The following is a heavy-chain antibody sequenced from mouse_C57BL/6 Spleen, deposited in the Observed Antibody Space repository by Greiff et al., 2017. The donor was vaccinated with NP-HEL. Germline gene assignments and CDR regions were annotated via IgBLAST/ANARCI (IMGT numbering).Heavy chain of an antibody. CDR1: GYTFTSYW. CDR2: IHPNSGST. CDR3: HYYGSSQDWYFDV. V-gene: IGHV1-64*01. J-gene: IGHJ1*03. D-gene: IGHD1-1*01. Sequence: VQLQQPGAELVKPGASVKLSCKASGYTFTSYWMHWVKQRPGQGLEWIGMIHPNSGSTNYNEKFKSKATLTVDKSSSTAYMQLSSLTSEDSAVYYFHYYGSSQDWYFDVWGIGTTVTVSS.